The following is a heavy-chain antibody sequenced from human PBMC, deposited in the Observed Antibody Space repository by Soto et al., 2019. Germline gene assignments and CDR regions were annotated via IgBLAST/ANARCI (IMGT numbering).Heavy chain of an antibody. V-gene: IGHV4-39*01. Sequence: QLQLQESGPGLVKPSETLSLTCTVSGGSISSSSYYWGWIRQPPGKGLEWIGSIYYSGSTYYNPSLKSRVTISVDTSKNQFSLKLSSVTAADTAVYYCARRYYYDSSGHDAFDIWGQGTMVTVSS. CDR3: ARRYYYDSSGHDAFDI. CDR2: IYYSGST. J-gene: IGHJ3*02. CDR1: GGSISSSSYY. D-gene: IGHD3-22*01.